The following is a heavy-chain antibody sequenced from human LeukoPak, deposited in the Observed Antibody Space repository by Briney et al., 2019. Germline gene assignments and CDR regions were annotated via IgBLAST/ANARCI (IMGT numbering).Heavy chain of an antibody. CDR3: ARTLPNHDAFDI. D-gene: IGHD1-14*01. CDR1: GGSFSGYY. Sequence: PSETLSLTCAVYGGSFSGYYWSWIRQPPGKGLEWIGEINHSGSTNYNPSLKSRVTISVDTSKNQFSLKLSSVTAADTAVYYCARTLPNHDAFDIWGQGTMVTVSS. CDR2: INHSGST. J-gene: IGHJ3*02. V-gene: IGHV4-34*01.